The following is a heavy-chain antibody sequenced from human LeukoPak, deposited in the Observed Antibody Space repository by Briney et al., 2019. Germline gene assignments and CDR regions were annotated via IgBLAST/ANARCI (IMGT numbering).Heavy chain of an antibody. V-gene: IGHV3-30*02. CDR3: ARNRAAAGDWLDP. CDR2: IRYDGRII. CDR1: GFTFSAYG. J-gene: IGHJ5*02. D-gene: IGHD6-13*01. Sequence: GGSLRISCAASGFTFSAYGVHWVRQAPGKGLEWVAFIRYDGRIIHYADSVEGRFTISRDNSKNTLYLQMNSLTTEDTSLYYCARNRAAAGDWLDPWGQGTLVIVSS.